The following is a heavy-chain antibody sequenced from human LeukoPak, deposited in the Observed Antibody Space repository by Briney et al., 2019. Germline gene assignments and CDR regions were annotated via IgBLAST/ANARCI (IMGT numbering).Heavy chain of an antibody. CDR2: INPNSGGT. V-gene: IGHV1-2*02. CDR3: ARGSSGTMIVVVITDAFDI. J-gene: IGHJ3*02. D-gene: IGHD3-22*01. Sequence: GASVRVSCKASGYTFTGYYMHWVRQAPGQGLEWMGWINPNSGGTNYAQKFQGRVTMTRDTSISTAYMELSRLRSDDTAVYYCARGSSGTMIVVVITDAFDIWGQGTMVTVSS. CDR1: GYTFTGYY.